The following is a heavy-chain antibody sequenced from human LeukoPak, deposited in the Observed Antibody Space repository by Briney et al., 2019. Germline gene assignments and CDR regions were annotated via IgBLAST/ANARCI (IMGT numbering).Heavy chain of an antibody. V-gene: IGHV3-30*12. Sequence: PGGSLRLSCAASGFTFSSYGMHWVRQAPGKGLEWVAVISYDGSNKYYADSVKGRFTISRDNSKNTLYLQMNSLRAEDTAVYYCAKDLDSSGYYYVGDYWGQGTLVTVSS. J-gene: IGHJ4*02. CDR3: AKDLDSSGYYYVGDY. D-gene: IGHD3-22*01. CDR1: GFTFSSYG. CDR2: ISYDGSNK.